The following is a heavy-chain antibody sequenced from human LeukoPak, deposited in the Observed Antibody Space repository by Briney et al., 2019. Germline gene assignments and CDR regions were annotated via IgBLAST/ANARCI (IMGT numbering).Heavy chain of an antibody. CDR2: ISSSGSTI. D-gene: IGHD3-10*01. Sequence: GGSLRLSCAASGFTFNNYEMNWVRQAPGKGLEWVSYISSSGSTIYYADSVKGRFTISRDNAKNSLFLQMNSLRAEDTAVYYCARIGGSGTYWDYWGQGTLVTVSS. CDR3: ARIGGSGTYWDY. V-gene: IGHV3-48*03. J-gene: IGHJ4*02. CDR1: GFTFNNYE.